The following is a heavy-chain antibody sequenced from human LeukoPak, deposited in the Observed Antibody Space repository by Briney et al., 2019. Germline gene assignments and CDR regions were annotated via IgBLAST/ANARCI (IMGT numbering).Heavy chain of an antibody. CDR2: IYYSGST. J-gene: IGHJ5*02. CDR1: GGSISSSSYY. Sequence: SETLSLTCTVSGGSISSSSYYWGWIRQPPGKGLEWIGSIYYSGSTYYNPSLKSRVTISVDTSKNQFSLKLSSVTAADTAVYYCASTKYNWNDEWWFDPWGQGTLVTVSS. V-gene: IGHV4-39*07. CDR3: ASTKYNWNDEWWFDP. D-gene: IGHD1-1*01.